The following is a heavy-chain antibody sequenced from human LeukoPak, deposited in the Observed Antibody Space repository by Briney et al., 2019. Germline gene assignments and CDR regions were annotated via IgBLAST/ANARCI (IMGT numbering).Heavy chain of an antibody. CDR2: ISADGART. CDR1: GFTFGTYT. J-gene: IGHJ5*01. Sequence: GGSLRLSCAASGFTFGTYTMSWVRPVPGQGLEWVSGISADGARTYYAGSVQGRFTISRDNANNMLNLQLSALRADDAAVYYCAKERGGLPHPIWFDSWGQGTMVAVSS. D-gene: IGHD2-21*01. V-gene: IGHV3-23*01. CDR3: AKERGGLPHPIWFDS.